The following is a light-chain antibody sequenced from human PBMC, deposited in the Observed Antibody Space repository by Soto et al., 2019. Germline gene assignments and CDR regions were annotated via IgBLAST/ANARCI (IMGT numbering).Light chain of an antibody. Sequence: DIQMTQSPSSLSASVGDRVTIACRASQGISDSLSWIQQKPGKAPKSLIYGASRLQSGVPSKFSGSGSGTDFTLTISSQQPEDFATYYCLQYNSYPRTFGPGTRLEIK. V-gene: IGKV1-16*02. CDR1: QGISDS. CDR3: LQYNSYPRT. CDR2: GAS. J-gene: IGKJ5*01.